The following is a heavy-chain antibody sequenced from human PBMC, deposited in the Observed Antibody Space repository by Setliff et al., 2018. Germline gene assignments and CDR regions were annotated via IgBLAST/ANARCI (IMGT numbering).Heavy chain of an antibody. J-gene: IGHJ4*02. CDR1: GHSLTSNH. V-gene: IGHV1-46*01. Sequence: VKVSCKASGHSLTSNHFHWGRQAPGKGLEWMGTINPNDGYTIYAPAFQGRVAMTTDTSTGTAYMELRSLRSDDTAVCYCARSPPNRGSGSGWYGDFWGQGTLVTVSS. CDR3: ARSPPNRGSGSGWYGDF. D-gene: IGHD6-19*01. CDR2: INPNDGYT.